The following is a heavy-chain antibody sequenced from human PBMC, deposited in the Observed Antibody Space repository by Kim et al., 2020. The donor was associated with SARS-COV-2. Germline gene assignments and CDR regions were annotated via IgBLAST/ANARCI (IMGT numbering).Heavy chain of an antibody. CDR3: ARDHYYDSSGYYSYFDY. CDR1: GYTFTSYG. CDR2: ISAYNGNT. Sequence: ASVKVSCKASGYTFTSYGISWVRQAPGQGLEWMGWISAYNGNTNYAQKLQGRVTMTTDTSTSTAYMELRSLRSDDTAVYYCARDHYYDSSGYYSYFDYWGQGTLVTVSS. V-gene: IGHV1-18*01. J-gene: IGHJ4*02. D-gene: IGHD3-22*01.